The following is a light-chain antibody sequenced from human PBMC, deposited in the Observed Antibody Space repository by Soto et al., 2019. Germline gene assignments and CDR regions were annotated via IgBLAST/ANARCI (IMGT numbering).Light chain of an antibody. Sequence: DIQMTQSPSSLSASVGDRVTITCRASQSIRSYLNWYQQKPGEAPKLLIYDASSLQSGVPSRFSGSESGTDFTLTISSLQPEDFATYYCQQSFSTPITFGQGTRLEIK. CDR2: DAS. CDR3: QQSFSTPIT. CDR1: QSIRSY. V-gene: IGKV1-39*01. J-gene: IGKJ5*01.